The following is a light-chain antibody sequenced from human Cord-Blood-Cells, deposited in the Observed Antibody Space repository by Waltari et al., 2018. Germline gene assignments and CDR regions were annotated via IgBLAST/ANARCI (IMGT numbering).Light chain of an antibody. V-gene: IGKV3D-20*01. CDR2: DAS. Sequence: EIVLTQSPATLSLAPGERATLSCGASKSVSSSYLAWYQQKPGLAPRLLIYDASSRATGIPDRFSGSGSGTDFTLTISRLEPEDFAVYYCQQYGSSPMTFGQGTKVEIK. J-gene: IGKJ1*01. CDR3: QQYGSSPMT. CDR1: KSVSSSY.